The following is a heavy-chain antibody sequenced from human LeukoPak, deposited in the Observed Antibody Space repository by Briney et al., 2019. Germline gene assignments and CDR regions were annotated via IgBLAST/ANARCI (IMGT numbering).Heavy chain of an antibody. V-gene: IGHV3-33*01. CDR2: IWYDGSNK. J-gene: IGHJ3*02. D-gene: IGHD3-22*01. Sequence: GSSLRLSCAASGFTFSTYGMHWVRQAPGKGLEWVADIWYDGSNKYYEDSVKGRFTISRDNAKNTLYLQMNSLRAEDTAVYYCARVGSSDSPHAFDIWGQGTMVTVSS. CDR1: GFTFSTYG. CDR3: ARVGSSDSPHAFDI.